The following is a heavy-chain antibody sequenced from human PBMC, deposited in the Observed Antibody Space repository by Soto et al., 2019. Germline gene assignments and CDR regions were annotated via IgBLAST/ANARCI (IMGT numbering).Heavy chain of an antibody. CDR3: TQQLVPNRSYYYYGMDL. J-gene: IGHJ6*02. CDR1: GFTFSSYA. CDR2: ISGSGGST. Sequence: PGGSLRLSCAASGFTFSSYAMSWVRQAPGKGLEWVSAISGSGGSTYYADSVKGRFTISRDNSKNTLYLQMNSLRAEDTAVYYCTQQLVPNRSYYYYGMDLRGQGTTVTVSS. V-gene: IGHV3-23*01. D-gene: IGHD6-13*01.